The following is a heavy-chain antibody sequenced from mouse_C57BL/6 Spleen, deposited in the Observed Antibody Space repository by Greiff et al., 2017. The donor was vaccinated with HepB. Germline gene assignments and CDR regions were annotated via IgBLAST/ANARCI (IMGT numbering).Heavy chain of an antibody. CDR3: TREGPYGRVDY. V-gene: IGHV1-15*01. J-gene: IGHJ2*01. CDR1: GYTFTDYE. Sequence: QVQLKQSGAELVRPGASVTLSCKASGYTFTDYEMHWVKQTPVHGLEWIGAIDPETGGTAYNQKFKGKAILTADKSSSTAYMELRSLTSEDSAVYYCTREGPYGRVDYWGQGTTLTVSS. D-gene: IGHD1-1*01. CDR2: IDPETGGT.